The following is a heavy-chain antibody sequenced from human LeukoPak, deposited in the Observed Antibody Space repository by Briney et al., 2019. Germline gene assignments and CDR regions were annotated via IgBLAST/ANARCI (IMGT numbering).Heavy chain of an antibody. CDR2: ISYDGSNK. Sequence: GGSLRLSCAASGFTFSSYAMHWVRQAPGKGLEWVAVISYDGSNKYYADSVKGRFTISRDNSKNTLYLQMNSLRAEDTAVYYCARDLGVVVVAVLDYWGQGTLVTVSS. CDR3: ARDLGVVVVAVLDY. J-gene: IGHJ4*02. CDR1: GFTFSSYA. V-gene: IGHV3-30-3*01. D-gene: IGHD2-15*01.